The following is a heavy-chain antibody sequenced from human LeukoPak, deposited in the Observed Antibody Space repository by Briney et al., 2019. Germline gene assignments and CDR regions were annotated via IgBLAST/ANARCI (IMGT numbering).Heavy chain of an antibody. J-gene: IGHJ3*02. V-gene: IGHV4-61*08. CDR3: ARSVTGLVGAFDI. Sequence: PSETLSLTCTLSGGSISSGDYYWSWIRQPPGKGLEWIGYIYYSGSTNYNPSLKSRVTISVDTSKNQFSLKLSSVTAADTAVYYCARSVTGLVGAFDIWGQGTKVTVSS. CDR2: IYYSGST. D-gene: IGHD2-15*01. CDR1: GGSISSGDYY.